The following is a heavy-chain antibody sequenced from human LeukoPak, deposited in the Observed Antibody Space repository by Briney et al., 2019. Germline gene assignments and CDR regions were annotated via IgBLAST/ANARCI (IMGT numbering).Heavy chain of an antibody. D-gene: IGHD6-13*01. Sequence: PGGSLRLSCAASGFTFSSYWMHWVRQAPGKGLVWVSRINSDGSSTSYADSVKGRFTISRDNAKNTLYLQMNSLRAEDTAVYYCARGSGSSSWTFDYWGQGTLVTVSS. CDR1: GFTFSSYW. J-gene: IGHJ4*02. CDR2: INSDGSST. V-gene: IGHV3-74*01. CDR3: ARGSGSSSWTFDY.